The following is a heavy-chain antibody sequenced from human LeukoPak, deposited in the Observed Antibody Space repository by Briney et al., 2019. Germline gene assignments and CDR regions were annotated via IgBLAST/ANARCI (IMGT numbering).Heavy chain of an antibody. Sequence: GSLRLSCAASGFTFQNYAMSWVRQAPGKGLEWASSISGSGPSTDYADSVKGRFTISKDNAKNTVYLQMNNLRAEDTAVYYCVSFYETYWGRGTLVTVSS. CDR1: GFTFQNYA. D-gene: IGHD2-2*01. J-gene: IGHJ4*02. V-gene: IGHV3-23*01. CDR3: VSFYETY. CDR2: ISGSGPST.